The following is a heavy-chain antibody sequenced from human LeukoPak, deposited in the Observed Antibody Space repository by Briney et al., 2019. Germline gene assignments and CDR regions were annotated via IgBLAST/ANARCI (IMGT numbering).Heavy chain of an antibody. J-gene: IGHJ4*02. V-gene: IGHV4-30-4*01. Sequence: KPSQTLSLTCTVSGGSISSGDYYWSWIRQPPGKGLEWIGYIYYSGSTYYNPSLKSRVTISVDTSKNQFSLKLSSVTAADTAVYYCAREQGTYSSGWYLDYWGQGTLVTVSP. D-gene: IGHD6-19*01. CDR2: IYYSGST. CDR1: GGSISSGDYY. CDR3: AREQGTYSSGWYLDY.